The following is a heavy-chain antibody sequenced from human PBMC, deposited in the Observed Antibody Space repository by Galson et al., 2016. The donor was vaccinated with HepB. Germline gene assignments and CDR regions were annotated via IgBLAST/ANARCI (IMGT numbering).Heavy chain of an antibody. D-gene: IGHD3-10*01. CDR1: GYTLTEVS. V-gene: IGHV1-24*01. Sequence: SVKVSCKVSGYTLTEVSMHWVRQAPGKGLEWMGGFDPEDGEIIYAQKFQGRVTMTEDTSTDTAYMEVSSLRSDDTAVYYCAVPAGGFAFYFDYWGQGTLLIVSS. CDR3: AVPAGGFAFYFDY. CDR2: FDPEDGEI. J-gene: IGHJ4*02.